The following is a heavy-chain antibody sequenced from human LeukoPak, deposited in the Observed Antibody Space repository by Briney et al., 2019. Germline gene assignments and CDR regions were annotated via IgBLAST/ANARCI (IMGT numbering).Heavy chain of an antibody. CDR1: GGSFSGYY. D-gene: IGHD2-15*01. V-gene: IGHV4-34*01. Sequence: SETLSLTCAVYGGSFSGYYWSWIRQPPGKGLEWIGEINHSGSTNYNPSLKSRVTISVDTSKNQFSLKLSSVTAADTAVYYCARKLVVVAAKAKVNWFDPWGQGTLVTVSS. J-gene: IGHJ5*02. CDR2: INHSGST. CDR3: ARKLVVVAAKAKVNWFDP.